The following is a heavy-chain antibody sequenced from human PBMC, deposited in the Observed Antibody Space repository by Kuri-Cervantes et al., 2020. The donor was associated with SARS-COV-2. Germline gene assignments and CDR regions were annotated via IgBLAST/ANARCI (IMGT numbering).Heavy chain of an antibody. V-gene: IGHV4-34*01. D-gene: IGHD3-10*01. Sequence: PCAVYGGSFSGYYWSWIRQPPGKGLEWIGEINHSGSTNYNPSLKSRVTISVDTSKNQFSLKLSSVTAADTAVYYCARGQRITMVRGVMGFDYWVQGTLVTVSS. CDR2: INHSGST. J-gene: IGHJ4*02. CDR1: GGSFSGYY. CDR3: ARGQRITMVRGVMGFDY.